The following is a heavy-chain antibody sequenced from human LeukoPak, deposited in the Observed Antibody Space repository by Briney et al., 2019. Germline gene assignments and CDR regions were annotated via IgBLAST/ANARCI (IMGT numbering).Heavy chain of an antibody. CDR1: GYKFTSFD. J-gene: IGHJ3*02. V-gene: IGHV1-18*01. Sequence: ASVKVSCKASGYKFTSFDISWVRQAPGQGLERMGWISVHSGKTHYAQKFQGRVIMTTDTSTTTAYMELRSLRSDDTALYYCARNGSGKAGAFDIWGQGTMVTVSS. CDR2: ISVHSGKT. CDR3: ARNGSGKAGAFDI. D-gene: IGHD1-26*01.